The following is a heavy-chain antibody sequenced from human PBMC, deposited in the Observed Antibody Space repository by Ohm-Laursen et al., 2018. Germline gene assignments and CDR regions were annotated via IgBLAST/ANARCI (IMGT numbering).Heavy chain of an antibody. CDR1: GFTFSDHY. J-gene: IGHJ4*02. V-gene: IGHV3-72*01. D-gene: IGHD1-26*01. Sequence: SLRLSCPASGFTFSDHYMDWVRQAPGKGLEWVGRTRNKANRYTTEFAASVKGRFTSSRDDSKNSLYLQMNSLKTEDTAVYYCARESRPGAPLDYWGQGTLVTVSS. CDR3: ARESRPGAPLDY. CDR2: TRNKANRYTT.